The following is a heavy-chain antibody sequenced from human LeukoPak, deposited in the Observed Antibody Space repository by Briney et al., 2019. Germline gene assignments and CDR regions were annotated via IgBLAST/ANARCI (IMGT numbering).Heavy chain of an antibody. D-gene: IGHD1-26*01. Sequence: GTSLRLSCAASGFTVSSNYMSWVRQAPGKGLEWVSVIYSGGSTYYADSVKGRFTISRDNSKNTLYLQMNSLRAEDTAVYYCARGRSGSPSFYYGMDVWGQGTTVTVSS. V-gene: IGHV3-53*01. CDR1: GFTVSSNY. CDR2: IYSGGST. J-gene: IGHJ6*02. CDR3: ARGRSGSPSFYYGMDV.